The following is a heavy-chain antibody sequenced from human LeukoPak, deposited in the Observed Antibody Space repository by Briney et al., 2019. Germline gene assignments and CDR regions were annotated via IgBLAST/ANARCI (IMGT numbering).Heavy chain of an antibody. CDR3: ARLGLQYYNWFDP. J-gene: IGHJ5*02. CDR1: GFTFSSYS. D-gene: IGHD4-11*01. Sequence: LRLSCAASGFTFSSYSMNWVRQHPGKGLEWIGYIYYSGSTYYNPSLKSRVTISVDTSKNQFSLKLSSVTAADTAVYYCARLGLQYYNWFDPWGQGTLVTVSS. CDR2: IYYSGST. V-gene: IGHV4-31*02.